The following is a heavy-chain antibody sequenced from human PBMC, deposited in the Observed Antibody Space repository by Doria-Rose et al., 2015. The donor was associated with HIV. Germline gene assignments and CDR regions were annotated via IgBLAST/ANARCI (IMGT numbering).Heavy chain of an antibody. CDR2: IFSDDER. D-gene: IGHD6-13*01. V-gene: IGHV2-26*01. CDR3: ARIKSSRWYHKYYFDF. J-gene: IGHJ4*02. Sequence: QITLKESSPVLVKPTETLTLTCTVSGASLSSPGMGVSWIRQPPGKALEWLANIFSDDERSYKTSLKSRLTISRGTSKSQVVHTITDMDPVDTATYYCARIKSSRWYHKYYFDFWGQGTLVIVSA. CDR1: GASLSSPGMG.